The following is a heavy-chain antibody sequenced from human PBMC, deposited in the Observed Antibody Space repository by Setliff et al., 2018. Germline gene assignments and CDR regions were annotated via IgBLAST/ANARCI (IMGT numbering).Heavy chain of an antibody. J-gene: IGHJ6*02. CDR3: ARLSWNGLRYFGLDV. D-gene: IGHD3-3*01. Sequence: SETLSLTCNVSGASISSYYWSWIRQAPGKGLESLGYIQNSGGINYNPSLKSRVTISVDTSTNQFSLKLTSVAAADTAVYYCARLSWNGLRYFGLDVWGQGTTVTVSS. V-gene: IGHV4-59*01. CDR2: IQNSGGI. CDR1: GASISSYY.